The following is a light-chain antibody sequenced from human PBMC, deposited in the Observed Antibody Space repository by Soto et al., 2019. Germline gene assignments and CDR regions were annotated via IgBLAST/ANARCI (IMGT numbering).Light chain of an antibody. Sequence: EIAMTKPQATGPVPQVETAXLXXXXSQSVSNNLAWYQQKRGQAPRLXXYGASTRATGIPARFSGSGSGTEFTLIISSLQSEDFAVYYCQQYNNWPRITFGQGTRLEIK. CDR2: GAS. CDR1: QSVSNN. CDR3: QQYNNWPRIT. V-gene: IGKV3-15*01. J-gene: IGKJ5*01.